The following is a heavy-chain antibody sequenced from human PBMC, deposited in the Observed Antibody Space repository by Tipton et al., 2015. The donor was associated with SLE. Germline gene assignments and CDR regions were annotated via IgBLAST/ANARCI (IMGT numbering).Heavy chain of an antibody. Sequence: SLRLSCAASGFTFNYHAMSWVRQAPGKGPEWVSSISGSATTTYYADSVKGRFTISRDNSKSTLYLQMLSLRAEDTAVYYCAQDLTGSGIPGLFDSWGHGTLVTVSS. J-gene: IGHJ4*01. D-gene: IGHD3-10*01. CDR2: ISGSATTT. CDR1: GFTFNYHA. V-gene: IGHV3-23*01. CDR3: AQDLTGSGIPGLFDS.